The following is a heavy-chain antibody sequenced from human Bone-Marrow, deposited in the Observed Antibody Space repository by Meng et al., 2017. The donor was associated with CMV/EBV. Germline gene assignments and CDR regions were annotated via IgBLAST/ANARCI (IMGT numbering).Heavy chain of an antibody. J-gene: IGHJ4*02. CDR2: ISGSGGST. CDR3: AKGYLGYSSSSNFDY. CDR1: GFTFSSYA. D-gene: IGHD6-6*01. Sequence: GESLKISCAASGFTFSSYAMSWVRPAPGKGLEWVLVISGSGGSTYYADSVKGRFTISRDNSKNTLNLQMNSPRADDTAVYYCAKGYLGYSSSSNFDYWGQGTLVTVSS. V-gene: IGHV3-23*01.